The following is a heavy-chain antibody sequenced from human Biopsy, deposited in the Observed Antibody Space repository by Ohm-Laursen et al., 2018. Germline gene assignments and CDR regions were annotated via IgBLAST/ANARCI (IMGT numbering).Heavy chain of an antibody. D-gene: IGHD6-19*01. J-gene: IGHJ4*02. Sequence: TLSLTCPVSGDSVSSGSFYWTWLRQAPGQGLEYIGYIYDRGSTANYNPTLESRVTMSVGIPKNQMSLKLSSVTAADTAIYYCARGMRSSGWPYFDSWGQGTLVTVSS. CDR2: IYDRGSTA. CDR1: GDSVSSGSFY. V-gene: IGHV4-61*01. CDR3: ARGMRSSGWPYFDS.